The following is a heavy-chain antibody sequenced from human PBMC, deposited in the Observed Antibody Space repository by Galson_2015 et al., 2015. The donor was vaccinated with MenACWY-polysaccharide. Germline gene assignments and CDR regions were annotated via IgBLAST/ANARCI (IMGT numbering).Heavy chain of an antibody. J-gene: IGHJ3*02. D-gene: IGHD1-26*01. CDR1: GFSIGAHD. CDR2: ISTAGVTI. Sequence: SLRLSCAASGFSIGAHDMNWVRQAPGKGLEWISYISTAGVTIYYADSVRGRFTISRDNAKNSLYLQMNSLRAEDTAVYFCARDRGSYDALDMWGQGTMVAVSS. V-gene: IGHV3-48*03. CDR3: ARDRGSYDALDM.